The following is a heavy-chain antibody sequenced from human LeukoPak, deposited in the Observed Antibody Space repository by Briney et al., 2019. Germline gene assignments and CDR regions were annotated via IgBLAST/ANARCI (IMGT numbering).Heavy chain of an antibody. Sequence: GGSLRLSCAASGFTFGAYAMSWVRQVPGKGLEWVSSISISGEHISYTDSVKGRFTISRDNSKNALYLEMNNLRAEDTAVYYCAKLGLHQYDSSGHLSYWGQGTLVTVSS. CDR2: ISISGEHI. V-gene: IGHV3-23*01. J-gene: IGHJ4*02. D-gene: IGHD3-22*01. CDR3: AKLGLHQYDSSGHLSY. CDR1: GFTFGAYA.